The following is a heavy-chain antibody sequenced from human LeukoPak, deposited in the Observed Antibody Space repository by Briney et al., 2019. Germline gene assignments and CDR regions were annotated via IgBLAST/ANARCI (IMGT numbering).Heavy chain of an antibody. CDR1: GFTFDDYG. Sequence: GGSLRLSCAASGFTFDDYGMSWVRQAPGKGLEWVSGINWNGGSTGYADSVKGRFTISRDNARNSLYMQMNSLRAEDTALYYCARDNSYGYDYWGQGILVTVSS. CDR3: ARDNSYGYDY. D-gene: IGHD5-18*01. J-gene: IGHJ4*02. V-gene: IGHV3-20*04. CDR2: INWNGGST.